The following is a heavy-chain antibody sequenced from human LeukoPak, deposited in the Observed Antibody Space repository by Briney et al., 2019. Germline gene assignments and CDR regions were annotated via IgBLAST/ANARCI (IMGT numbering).Heavy chain of an antibody. V-gene: IGHV3-48*01. J-gene: IGHJ4*02. D-gene: IGHD3-10*01. CDR2: ISSSSSTI. CDR1: GFTFSSYS. CDR3: AKSPYGSGSYPVDY. Sequence: GGSQRLSCAASGFTFSSYSMNWVRQAPGKGLEWVSYISSSSSTIYYADSVKGRFTISRDNAKNSLYLQMNSLRAEDTALYYCAKSPYGSGSYPVDYWGQGTLVTVSS.